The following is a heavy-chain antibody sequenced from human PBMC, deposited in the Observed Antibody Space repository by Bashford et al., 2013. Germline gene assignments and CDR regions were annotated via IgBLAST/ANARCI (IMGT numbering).Heavy chain of an antibody. J-gene: IGHJ4*02. CDR3: TRDVMGLGDC. Sequence: GSLRLSCAASGFTFSSYWMHWVRQAPGEGLVWVSRINPDGSTTNYGDSVKGRFTISRDNAKNTLYLQMNSLRAEDTAVYYCTRDVMGLGDCWGQGTLVTVSS. CDR1: GFTFSSYW. V-gene: IGHV3-74*01. D-gene: IGHD1-26*01. CDR2: INPDGSTT.